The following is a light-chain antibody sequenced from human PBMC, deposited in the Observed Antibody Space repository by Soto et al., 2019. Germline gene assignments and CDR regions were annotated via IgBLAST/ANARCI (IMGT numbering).Light chain of an antibody. V-gene: IGKV1-39*01. J-gene: IGKJ5*01. CDR1: QSINNY. CDR3: QQSLTMPIT. CDR2: SAS. Sequence: DIQMTQSPASLSVSVGDRVTITCRASQSINNYLNWYLQRPGQAPKLLIRSASTLQRGVPSRFSGSGSRTEFPLTIADLQPDDFGTYYCQQSLTMPITFGHGTRLEIK.